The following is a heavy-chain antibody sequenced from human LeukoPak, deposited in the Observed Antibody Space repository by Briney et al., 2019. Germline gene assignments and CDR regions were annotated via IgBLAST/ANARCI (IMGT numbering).Heavy chain of an antibody. Sequence: SETLSLTCTVSGGSISSSGYYWSWIRQPPGKGLEWIGYLYNSGTTNYNPSLKSRVSISGDTSKNQFSLKLNSVTAADTAVYYCARRGVKTTRFDYWGQGILVTVSS. CDR2: LYNSGTT. V-gene: IGHV4-61*08. J-gene: IGHJ4*02. CDR1: GGSISSSGYY. CDR3: ARRGVKTTRFDY. D-gene: IGHD1-1*01.